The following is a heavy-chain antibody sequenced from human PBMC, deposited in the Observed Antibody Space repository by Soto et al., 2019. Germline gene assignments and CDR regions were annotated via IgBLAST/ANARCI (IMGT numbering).Heavy chain of an antibody. CDR1: GGSFCGYY. CDR2: INHSGST. V-gene: IGHV4-34*01. D-gene: IGHD1-26*01. CDR3: ARGGRTRVYGMDV. Sequence: PSETLSLTCAVYGGSFCGYYWSWIRQPPGKGLEWIGEINHSGSTNYNPSLKSRVTISVDTSKNQFSLKLSSVTAADTAVYYCARGGRTRVYGMDVWGQGTTVTVSS. J-gene: IGHJ6*02.